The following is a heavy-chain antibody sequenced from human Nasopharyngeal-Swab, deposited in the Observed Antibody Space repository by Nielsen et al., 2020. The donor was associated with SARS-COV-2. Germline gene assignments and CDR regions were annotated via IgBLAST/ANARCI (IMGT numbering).Heavy chain of an antibody. CDR3: ARDPHTSPYYYYYMDV. V-gene: IGHV3-30-3*01. CDR1: GFTFSSYA. J-gene: IGHJ6*03. CDR2: ISYDGSNK. Sequence: GESLKISCAASGFTFSSYAMHWVRQAPGKGLEWVAVISYDGSNKYYADSVKGRFTIPRDNSKNTLYLQMNSLRAEDTAVYYCARDPHTSPYYYYYMDVWGKGTTVTVSS. D-gene: IGHD2-2*01.